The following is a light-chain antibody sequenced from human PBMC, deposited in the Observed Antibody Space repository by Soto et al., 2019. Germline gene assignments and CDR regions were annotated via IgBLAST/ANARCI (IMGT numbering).Light chain of an antibody. V-gene: IGKV1-39*01. CDR2: AAS. Sequence: IKMTHSPSSLSASVGDRVSITCRASQSISSYLDWYQQKPGKAPKLLIYAASSLQSGVPSRFSGSGSGTDFTLTISSLQPEDFATYYCQQTYSTPLTFGKGTKVDIK. CDR3: QQTYSTPLT. CDR1: QSISSY. J-gene: IGKJ1*01.